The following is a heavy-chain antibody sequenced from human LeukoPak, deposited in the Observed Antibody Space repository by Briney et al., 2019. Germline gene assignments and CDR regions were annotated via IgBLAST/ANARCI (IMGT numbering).Heavy chain of an antibody. CDR1: GFTFSSYS. V-gene: IGHV3-21*01. CDR2: ISSSSSYI. D-gene: IGHD2-21*02. J-gene: IGHJ3*02. Sequence: GGSLRLSCAASGFTFSSYSMNWVRQAPGKGLEWVSSISSSSSYIYYADSVKGRFTISRDNAKNSLYLQMNSLRAEDTAVYYCARVGGDPQRNDAFDIWGQGTMVTVSS. CDR3: ARVGGDPQRNDAFDI.